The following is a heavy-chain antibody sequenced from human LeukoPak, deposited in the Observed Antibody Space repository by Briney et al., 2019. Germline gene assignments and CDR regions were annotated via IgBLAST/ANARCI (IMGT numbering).Heavy chain of an antibody. CDR3: AASVEMATIGYAFDI. D-gene: IGHD5-24*01. CDR1: GGSFSGYY. Sequence: SETLSLTCAVYGGSFSGYYWSWIRQPPGKGLEWIGEINHSGSTNYNPSLKSRVTISVDTSKNQFSLKLSSVTAADTAVYYCAASVEMATIGYAFDIWGQGTMVTVSS. J-gene: IGHJ3*02. V-gene: IGHV4-34*01. CDR2: INHSGST.